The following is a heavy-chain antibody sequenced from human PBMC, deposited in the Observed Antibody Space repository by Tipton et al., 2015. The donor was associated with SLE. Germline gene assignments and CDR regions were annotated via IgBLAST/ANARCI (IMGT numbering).Heavy chain of an antibody. CDR3: ARGVRYSSGWYYFDY. Sequence: TLSLTCTVSGGSIRSYYWTWIRQPQGKRLEWIAYIYHSGITNYNPSLKSRVTISVDTSKNQFSLKLSSVTAADTAVYYCARGVRYSSGWYYFDYWGQGTLVTVSS. J-gene: IGHJ4*02. CDR1: GGSIRSYY. V-gene: IGHV4-59*01. CDR2: IYHSGIT. D-gene: IGHD6-19*01.